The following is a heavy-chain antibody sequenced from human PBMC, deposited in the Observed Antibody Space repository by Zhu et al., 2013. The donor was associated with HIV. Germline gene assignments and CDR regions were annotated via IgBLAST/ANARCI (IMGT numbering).Heavy chain of an antibody. V-gene: IGHV1-18*01. D-gene: IGHD4-17*01. CDR3: ARGPPPGGDYLYY. CDR1: GYTFTNYG. CDR2: ISTYNGNT. Sequence: QVQLVQSGTVVKEPGASLKVSCKASGYTFTNYGISWVRQAPGQGLEWMGWISTYNGNTNYAQILQGRVTMTTDSSTSTAYMELRSLTSDDTAVYFCARGPPPGGDYLYYWGQGTLVIVSS. J-gene: IGHJ4*02.